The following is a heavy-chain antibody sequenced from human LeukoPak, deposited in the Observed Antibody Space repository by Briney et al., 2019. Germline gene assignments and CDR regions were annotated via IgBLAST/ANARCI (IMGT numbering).Heavy chain of an antibody. CDR1: GFTFSGSA. CDR2: IRSKANSYAT. CDR3: TRQTLDYCYMDV. V-gene: IGHV3-73*01. Sequence: GGSLRLSCAASGFTFSGSAMHWVRQASGKGLEWVGRIRSKANSYATAYAASVKGRFTIYRDDSKNTAYLQMNSLKTEDTAVYYCTRQTLDYCYMDVWGKGTTVTVSS. J-gene: IGHJ6*03.